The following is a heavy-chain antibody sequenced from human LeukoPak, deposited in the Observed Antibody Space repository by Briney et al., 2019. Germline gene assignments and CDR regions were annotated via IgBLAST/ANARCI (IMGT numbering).Heavy chain of an antibody. V-gene: IGHV1-46*01. D-gene: IGHD3-22*01. CDR2: INPSGGST. Sequence: ASVKISCKASGYTFTSYYMHWVRQAPGQRLEWMGIINPSGGSTSYAQKFQGRVTMTRDTSTSTVYMELSSLRSEDTAVYYCARDRAYYYGSSGYNDAFDIWGQGTMVTVSS. J-gene: IGHJ3*02. CDR1: GYTFTSYY. CDR3: ARDRAYYYGSSGYNDAFDI.